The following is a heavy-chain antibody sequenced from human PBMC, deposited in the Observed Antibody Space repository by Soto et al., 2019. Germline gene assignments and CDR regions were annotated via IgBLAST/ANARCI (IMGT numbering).Heavy chain of an antibody. Sequence: GGSLRLSCAASGFTFSSYSMNWVRQAPGKGLEWVSYISSSSSTIYYADSVKGRFTISRDNAKNSLYLQMNSLRDEDTAVYYCAREPEIKGSSSLIGENFDYWGQGTLVTVPQ. J-gene: IGHJ4*02. V-gene: IGHV3-48*02. D-gene: IGHD6-13*01. CDR3: AREPEIKGSSSLIGENFDY. CDR1: GFTFSSYS. CDR2: ISSSSSTI.